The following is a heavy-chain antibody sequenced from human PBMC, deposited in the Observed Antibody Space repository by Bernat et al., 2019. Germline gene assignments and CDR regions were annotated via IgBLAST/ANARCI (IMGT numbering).Heavy chain of an antibody. CDR2: IYYSGST. Sequence: QVQLQESGPGLVKPSETLSLTCTVSGASISSYFWSWIRQHPGKGLEWIGYIYYSGSTYYNPSLKSRVTISVDTSKNQFSLKLSSVTAADTVVYYCARSHYDYIWGSYRFELYFDYWGQGTLVTVSS. V-gene: IGHV4-59*06. J-gene: IGHJ4*02. CDR3: ARSHYDYIWGSYRFELYFDY. D-gene: IGHD3-16*02. CDR1: GASISSYF.